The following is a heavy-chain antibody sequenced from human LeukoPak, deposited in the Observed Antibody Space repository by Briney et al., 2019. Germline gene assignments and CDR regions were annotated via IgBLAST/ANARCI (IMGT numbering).Heavy chain of an antibody. V-gene: IGHV4-34*01. D-gene: IGHD5-24*01. Sequence: PSETLSLTCAVYGGSFSGYYWSWIRQPPGKGLEWIGEINHSGSTNYNPSLKSRVTISVDTSKNQFSLKLSSVTAADTAVYYCARHAGGYGSDYMDVWGKGTTVTASS. CDR3: ARHAGGYGSDYMDV. CDR2: INHSGST. J-gene: IGHJ6*03. CDR1: GGSFSGYY.